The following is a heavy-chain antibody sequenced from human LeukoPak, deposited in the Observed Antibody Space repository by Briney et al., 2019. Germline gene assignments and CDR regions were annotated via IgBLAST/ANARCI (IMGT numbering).Heavy chain of an antibody. CDR3: ARDDGYDSSGYYYGYFEY. V-gene: IGHV1-69*05. J-gene: IGHJ4*02. Sequence: ASVKVSCKASGGTFSSYAISWVRQAPGQGLEWMGGIIPIFGTANYAQKFQGRVTMTRDTSTSTVYMELSSLRSEDTAVYYCARDDGYDSSGYYYGYFEYWGQGTLVTVSS. CDR1: GGTFSSYA. D-gene: IGHD3-22*01. CDR2: IIPIFGTA.